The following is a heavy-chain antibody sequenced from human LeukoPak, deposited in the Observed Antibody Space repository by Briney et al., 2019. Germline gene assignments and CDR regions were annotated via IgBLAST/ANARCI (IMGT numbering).Heavy chain of an antibody. D-gene: IGHD6-13*01. CDR1: GFTFSSYW. CDR2: IKQDGSEK. Sequence: GGSLRLSCAASGFTFSSYWMSWVRQAPGKGLEWVANIKQDGSEKYYVDSVKGRFTISRDNAKNLLYLQMNSLRAEDTAVYYCAREAAAGTRDYWGQGTLVTVSS. CDR3: AREAAAGTRDY. V-gene: IGHV3-7*01. J-gene: IGHJ4*02.